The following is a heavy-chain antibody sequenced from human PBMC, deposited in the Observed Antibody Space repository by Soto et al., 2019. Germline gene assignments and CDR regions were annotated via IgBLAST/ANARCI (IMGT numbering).Heavy chain of an antibody. Sequence: PGGSLRLSCAASGFTFSAHYMDWVRQAPGKGLEWVGRIRNKANSYATEYAASVKGRFTISRDDSKNSLYLQMNSLRAEDTAVYYCAKDFRSVDYWGQGTLVTVSS. D-gene: IGHD6-19*01. V-gene: IGHV3-72*01. CDR1: GFTFSAHY. CDR2: IRNKANSYAT. CDR3: AKDFRSVDY. J-gene: IGHJ4*02.